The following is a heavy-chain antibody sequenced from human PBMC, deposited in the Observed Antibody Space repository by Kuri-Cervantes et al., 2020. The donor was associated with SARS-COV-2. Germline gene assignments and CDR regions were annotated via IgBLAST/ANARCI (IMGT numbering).Heavy chain of an antibody. CDR3: GTLFKYESSPYRPIEN. J-gene: IGHJ4*02. Sequence: GGSLRLSCAASGFTFSSYAMSWVRQAPGKGLEWVSAISGSGGSTYYADSVKGRFTISRDNSKNTLYLQMNSLRAEDTAVYYCGTLFKYESSPYRPIENWGQGILVTVSS. CDR1: GFTFSSYA. V-gene: IGHV3-23*01. CDR2: ISGSGGST. D-gene: IGHD3-22*01.